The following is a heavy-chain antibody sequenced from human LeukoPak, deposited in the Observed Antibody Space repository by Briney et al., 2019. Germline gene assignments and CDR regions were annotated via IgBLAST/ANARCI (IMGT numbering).Heavy chain of an antibody. V-gene: IGHV4-39*07. D-gene: IGHD6-19*01. Sequence: PSETLSLTCTVSGGSISSGSYYWSWIRQPPGKGLEWIGEINHSGSTNYNPSLKSRVTISVDTSKNQFSLKLSSVTAADTAVYYCARGRRRLAVVGPPWQAGRPQYWYFDLWGRGTLVTVSS. CDR2: INHSGST. J-gene: IGHJ2*01. CDR3: ARGRRRLAVVGPPWQAGRPQYWYFDL. CDR1: GGSISSGSYY.